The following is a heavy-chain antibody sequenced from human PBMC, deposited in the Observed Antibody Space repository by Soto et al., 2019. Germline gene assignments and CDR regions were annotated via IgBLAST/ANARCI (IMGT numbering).Heavy chain of an antibody. J-gene: IGHJ6*02. CDR1: GYTFTSYY. V-gene: IGHV1-46*01. CDR3: ARDSGYSSPRMDV. D-gene: IGHD6-13*01. CDR2: INPSGGST. Sequence: ASVKVSCKASGYTFTSYYMHCVRQAPGQGLEGMGIINPSGGSTSYEQKFQGRGTMTRDTSTSTVYMELSSLRSEDTAVYYCARDSGYSSPRMDVWGQGTTVTVSS.